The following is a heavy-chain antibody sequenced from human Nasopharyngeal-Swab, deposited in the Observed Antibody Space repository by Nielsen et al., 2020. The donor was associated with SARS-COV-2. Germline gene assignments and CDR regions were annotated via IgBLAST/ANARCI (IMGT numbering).Heavy chain of an antibody. CDR3: AREPYSSSFQLTLYYYYYYGMDV. CDR1: GFTFSSYS. J-gene: IGHJ6*02. V-gene: IGHV3-21*01. D-gene: IGHD6-13*01. Sequence: GESLKISCAASGFTFSSYSMNWVHQAPGKGLEWVSSISSSSSYIYYADSVKGRFTISRDNAKNSLYLQMNSLRAEDTAVYYCAREPYSSSFQLTLYYYYYYGMDVWGQGTTVTVSS. CDR2: ISSSSSYI.